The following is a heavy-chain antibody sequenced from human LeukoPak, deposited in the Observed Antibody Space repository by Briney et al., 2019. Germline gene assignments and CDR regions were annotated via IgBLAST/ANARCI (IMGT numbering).Heavy chain of an antibody. J-gene: IGHJ4*02. CDR2: IYHTEST. V-gene: IGHV4-38-2*02. CDR1: GYSISNGYY. CDR3: ARGEYYYFDY. D-gene: IGHD2/OR15-2a*01. Sequence: KPSETLSPTCTVSGYSISNGYYWGWIRPPPGKGLEWIGIIYHTESTYYNPSLKSRVTISVDTSKNQFSLKLSSVTAADTAVYYCARGEYYYFDYWGQGTLVTVSS.